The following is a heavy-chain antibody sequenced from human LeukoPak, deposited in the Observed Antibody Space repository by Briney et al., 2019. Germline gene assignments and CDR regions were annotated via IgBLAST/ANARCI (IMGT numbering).Heavy chain of an antibody. CDR1: GGSISSSSYY. J-gene: IGHJ4*02. CDR3: AREDCSSTSCSLDY. CDR2: IYYSGST. Sequence: SETLSLTCTVSGGSISSSSYYWGWIRQPPGKGLEWIGSIYYSGSTYYNPSLKSRVTISVDTSKNQFSLKLSSVTAADTAVYYCAREDCSSTSCSLDYWGQGTLVTVSS. D-gene: IGHD2-2*01. V-gene: IGHV4-39*07.